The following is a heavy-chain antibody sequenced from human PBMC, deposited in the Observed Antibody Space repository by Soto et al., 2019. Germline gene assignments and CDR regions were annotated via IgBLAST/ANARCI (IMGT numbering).Heavy chain of an antibody. CDR2: LYFSGST. CDR1: DDSMSRSTYY. Sequence: QLLLQESGPGLVRPSETLSLTCTVSDDSMSRSTYYWAWMRQPPGKGPEWIGSLYFSGSTYNNPSLKSRVTILADRPNNQFSLKLRSVTVADTAVYYCARRDVPVVGTEHWGQGALLTVSS. J-gene: IGHJ1*01. D-gene: IGHD6-19*01. CDR3: ARRDVPVVGTEH. V-gene: IGHV4-39*01.